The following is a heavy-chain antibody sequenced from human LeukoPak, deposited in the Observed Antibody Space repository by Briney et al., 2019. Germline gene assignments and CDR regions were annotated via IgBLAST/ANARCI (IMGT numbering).Heavy chain of an antibody. J-gene: IGHJ4*02. Sequence: PSETLSLTCTVSGGSISSYYWSWIRQAAGKGLEWIGRIYSSGSTNYNPSLKSRVTMSVDTSKNQFSLKLSSVTAADTAVYYCARATGLDSSSRVDLYYFDYWGQGTLVTVSS. D-gene: IGHD6-13*01. CDR3: ARATGLDSSSRVDLYYFDY. V-gene: IGHV4-4*07. CDR1: GGSISSYY. CDR2: IYSSGST.